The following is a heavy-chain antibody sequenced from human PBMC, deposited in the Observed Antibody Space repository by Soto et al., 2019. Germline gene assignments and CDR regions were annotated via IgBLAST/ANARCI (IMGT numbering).Heavy chain of an antibody. J-gene: IGHJ4*01. V-gene: IGHV1-3*01. CDR1: GYTFTSYA. CDR3: AREGGNNYTDYYLDL. D-gene: IGHD4-4*01. Sequence: GSSVKVSCKASGYTFTSYAMHWVRQAPGQRLEWMGWINAGNGNKKYSQKFQGRVTITRDTSASTAYTELSSLRPDDTAIYYCAREGGNNYTDYYLDLWGHGALVTVSS. CDR2: INAGNGNK.